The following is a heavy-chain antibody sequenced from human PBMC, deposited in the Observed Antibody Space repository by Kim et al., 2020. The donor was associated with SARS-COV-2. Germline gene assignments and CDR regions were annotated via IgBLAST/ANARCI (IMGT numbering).Heavy chain of an antibody. V-gene: IGHV4-4*07. D-gene: IGHD2-15*01. Sequence: SETLSLTCTVSGGSISSYYWSWIRQPAGKGLEWIGRIYTSGSTNYNPSLKSRVTMSVDTSKNQFSLKLSSVTAADTAVYYCARDAILGYCSGGSCYSGYYYYGMDVWGQGTTVTVSS. J-gene: IGHJ6*02. CDR2: IYTSGST. CDR3: ARDAILGYCSGGSCYSGYYYYGMDV. CDR1: GGSISSYY.